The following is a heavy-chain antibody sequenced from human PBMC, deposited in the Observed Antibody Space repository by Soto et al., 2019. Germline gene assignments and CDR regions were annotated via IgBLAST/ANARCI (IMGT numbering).Heavy chain of an antibody. Sequence: GPSVKVCCKASGHTFTSYYMQWVRQAHRQGLEWMGIINPSGGSTSYAQKFRGRVTMTRDTSTSTVYMELSSLRSEDTAVYYCARVGGIYYDSSGGYFDYWGQGTLVTVSS. CDR2: INPSGGST. V-gene: IGHV1-46*01. J-gene: IGHJ4*02. D-gene: IGHD3-22*01. CDR3: ARVGGIYYDSSGGYFDY. CDR1: GHTFTSYY.